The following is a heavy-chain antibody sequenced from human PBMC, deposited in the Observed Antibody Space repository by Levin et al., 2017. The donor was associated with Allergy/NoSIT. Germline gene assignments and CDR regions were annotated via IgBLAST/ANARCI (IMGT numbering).Heavy chain of an antibody. V-gene: IGHV3-23*01. D-gene: IGHD6-25*01. CDR3: AKDLMSGGYNSGACDY. CDR2: ISGGGGNT. Sequence: PGGSLRLSCAASGFTFSTYGMSWVRQAPGKGLEWVSGISGGGGNTYYADSVKGRFTISRDNSKDTLYLQMNSLRAEDTAVYYCAKDLMSGGYNSGACDYWGQGTLVTASS. CDR1: GFTFSTYG. J-gene: IGHJ4*02.